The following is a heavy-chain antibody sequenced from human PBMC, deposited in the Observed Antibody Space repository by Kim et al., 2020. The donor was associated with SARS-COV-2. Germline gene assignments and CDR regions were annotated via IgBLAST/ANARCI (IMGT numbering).Heavy chain of an antibody. CDR1: GFTFSSYA. D-gene: IGHD3-3*02. J-gene: IGHJ4*02. CDR2: IGTAGDST. V-gene: IGHV3-64*04. Sequence: GGSLRLSCAASGFTFSSYAMHWVRQAPGKGLEYVSFIGTAGDSTLYADSVKGRFTISRDNSKNTLYLQMGSLRAEDTAVYFCARGRGHYWSGVGYFWGKG. CDR3: ARGRGHYWSGVGYF.